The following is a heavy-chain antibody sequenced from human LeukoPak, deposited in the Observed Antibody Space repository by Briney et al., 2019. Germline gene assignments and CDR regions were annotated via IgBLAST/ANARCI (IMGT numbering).Heavy chain of an antibody. CDR3: ARGDLGAAGRSNWLDP. D-gene: IGHD6-13*01. J-gene: IGHJ5*02. CDR2: INPSGGST. Sequence: AASVKVSCKASGYTFTSYYMHWVRQAPGQGLEWMGIINPSGGSTSYAQKFQGRVTMTRDMSTSTVYMELSSLRSEDTAVYYCARGDLGAAGRSNWLDPWGQGTLVTVSS. V-gene: IGHV1-46*01. CDR1: GYTFTSYY.